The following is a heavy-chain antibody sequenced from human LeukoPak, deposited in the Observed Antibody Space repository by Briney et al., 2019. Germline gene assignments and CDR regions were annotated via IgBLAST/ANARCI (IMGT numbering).Heavy chain of an antibody. D-gene: IGHD6-13*01. CDR1: GFNVGSLW. CDR3: VRVLTVMGSGWYGDAFDL. V-gene: IGHV3-74*01. Sequence: GSLRLSCGASGFNVGSLWMHWVRQVPGKGLEWVSRVSPEGDRSYGKSMKGRFTISRDIVENTAVLQMNNLRVEDTALYYCVRVLTVMGSGWYGDAFDLWGQGTMVTVSS. CDR2: VSPEGDR. J-gene: IGHJ3*01.